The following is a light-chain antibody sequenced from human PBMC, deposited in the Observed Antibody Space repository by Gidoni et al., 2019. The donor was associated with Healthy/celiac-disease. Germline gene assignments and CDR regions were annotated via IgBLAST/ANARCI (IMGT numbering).Light chain of an antibody. J-gene: IGKJ1*01. CDR3: QQYNSYST. V-gene: IGKV1-5*01. CDR2: DAS. CDR1: QSISSW. Sequence: DIQMTQSPSTLYASVGDRVTITCRASQSISSWLAWYKQKPGKAPKLLIYDASSLESGVPSKVSGSGSGTEFTLNISSLQPDDCATYYGQQYNSYSTFGQGTKVEIK.